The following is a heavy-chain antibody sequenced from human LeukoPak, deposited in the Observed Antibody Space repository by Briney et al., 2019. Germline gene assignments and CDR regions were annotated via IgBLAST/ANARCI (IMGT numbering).Heavy chain of an antibody. Sequence: SLTLSLTCTVSGGSISSGDYYWSWIRQPPGKGLEWIGYIYYSGSTYYNPSLKSRVTISVDTSKNQFSLKLSSVTAADTAVYYCARGGLGGYFDWSDTDTWGQGTLVTVSS. J-gene: IGHJ5*02. CDR3: ARGGLGGYFDWSDTDT. V-gene: IGHV4-30-4*08. CDR1: GGSISSGDYY. D-gene: IGHD3-9*01. CDR2: IYYSGST.